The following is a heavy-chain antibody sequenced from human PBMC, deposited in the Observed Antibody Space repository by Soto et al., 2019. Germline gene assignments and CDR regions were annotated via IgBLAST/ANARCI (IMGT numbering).Heavy chain of an antibody. Sequence: PSDTLSLTCTLSGGSISSSSYYWGWIRQPPGKGLEWIGSIYYSGSTYYNPSLKSRVTISVDKSKNQFSLKLSSVTAADTAVYYCASKGYDSGVFDYWGQGTLVTVSS. CDR2: IYYSGST. V-gene: IGHV4-39*07. CDR3: ASKGYDSGVFDY. CDR1: GGSISSSSYY. D-gene: IGHD3-10*01. J-gene: IGHJ4*02.